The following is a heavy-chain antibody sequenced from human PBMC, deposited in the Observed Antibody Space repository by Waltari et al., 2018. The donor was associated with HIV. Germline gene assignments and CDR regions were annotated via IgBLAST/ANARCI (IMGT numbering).Heavy chain of an antibody. V-gene: IGHV1-69*06. D-gene: IGHD4-17*01. CDR1: GGTFSSYA. CDR2: IIPIFGTA. CDR3: ARPRYGDYVYYYGMDV. Sequence: QVQLVQSGAEVKKPGSSVKVSCKDSGGTFSSYAISWVRQAPGQGLEWMGGIIPIFGTANYAQKCQGRVTITADKSTSTAYMELSSLRSEDTAVYYCARPRYGDYVYYYGMDVWGQGTTVTVSS. J-gene: IGHJ6*02.